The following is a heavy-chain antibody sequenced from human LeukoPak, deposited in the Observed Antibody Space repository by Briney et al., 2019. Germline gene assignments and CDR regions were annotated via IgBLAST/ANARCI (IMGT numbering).Heavy chain of an antibody. CDR2: ISGSASST. D-gene: IGHD3-10*01. V-gene: IGHV3-23*01. CDR3: ARFDSYGPGRSY. J-gene: IGHJ4*02. CDR1: GFMFSNYA. Sequence: PGGSLRLSCAVSGFMFSNYAMSWVRQAPGKGLEWVLAISGSASSTYYADSVKGRFTISRDNSENTVYLQMNSLRAEDTAVYYCARFDSYGPGRSYWGQGTLVTVSS.